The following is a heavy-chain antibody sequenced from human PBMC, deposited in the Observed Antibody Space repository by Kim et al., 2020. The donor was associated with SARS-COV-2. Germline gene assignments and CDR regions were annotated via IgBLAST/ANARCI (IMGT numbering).Heavy chain of an antibody. J-gene: IGHJ4*02. Sequence: ASVKVSCKASGYNFNDYYIHWVRQAPGQGLAWMGWINPNGGETNYAEKFHERVSMTRDTSINTAYVESYSLAFDDTAVYYCARDSDHDYWGQGTLVTLSS. CDR2: INPNGGET. CDR1: GYNFNDYY. CDR3: ARDSDHDY. V-gene: IGHV1-2*02.